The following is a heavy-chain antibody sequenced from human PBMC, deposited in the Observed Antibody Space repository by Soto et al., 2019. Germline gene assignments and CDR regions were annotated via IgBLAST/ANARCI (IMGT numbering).Heavy chain of an antibody. CDR2: TTYDGGIK. D-gene: IGHD1-1*01. CDR1: GFSFSSYW. CDR3: AGDLENPYFYYGLNV. J-gene: IGHJ6*02. V-gene: IGHV3-30*03. Sequence: GGLRLSCEASGFSFSSYWVEWVRLAPGKGLEWVAATTYDGGIKHYVDSVKGRFTISRDNSKNTLYLQMNSLRVEDTATYYCAGDLENPYFYYGLNVWGQGTTVTVS.